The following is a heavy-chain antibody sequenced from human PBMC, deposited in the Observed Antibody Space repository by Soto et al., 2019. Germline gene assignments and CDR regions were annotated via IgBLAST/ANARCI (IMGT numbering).Heavy chain of an antibody. J-gene: IGHJ6*02. Sequence: SETLSLTCTVSGGPISSYSWSWIRQPPGKGLGWIGYIYYSGSTTYNPSLNSRVTISVDTSKNQFSLKLSSVTAADTAVYYCARVSLSLFGVVNYYYGMDVWGQGTMVTVSS. D-gene: IGHD3-3*01. CDR2: IYYSGST. CDR1: GGPISSYS. V-gene: IGHV4-59*01. CDR3: ARVSLSLFGVVNYYYGMDV.